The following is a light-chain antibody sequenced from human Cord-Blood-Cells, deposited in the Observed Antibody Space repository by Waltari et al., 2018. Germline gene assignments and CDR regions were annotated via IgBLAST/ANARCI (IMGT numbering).Light chain of an antibody. CDR3: QQSYSTPYT. Sequence: DIQMTQSPSSLSASVGDRVTITCRASQSISSYLNWYQQKPGKAPKLLIYAASSLQSGVPSRFSGSGSGTDFTLTISSLQPEDFATYYCQQSYSTPYTFGQGNPLEIK. CDR1: QSISSY. J-gene: IGKJ2*01. V-gene: IGKV1-39*01. CDR2: AAS.